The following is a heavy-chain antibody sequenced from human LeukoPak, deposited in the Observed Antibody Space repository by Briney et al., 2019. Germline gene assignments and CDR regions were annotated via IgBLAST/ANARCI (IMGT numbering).Heavy chain of an antibody. CDR2: ISGSGGST. V-gene: IGHV3-23*01. Sequence: GGSLRLSCAASGFTFSSYAMSWVRQAPGKGLEWVSAISGSGGSTYYADSVKGRFTISRDNSKNTLYLQMNSLRAEDTAVYYCAKAPKYYYDSSGLFDHWGQGTLVTVSS. CDR3: AKAPKYYYDSSGLFDH. D-gene: IGHD3-22*01. J-gene: IGHJ4*02. CDR1: GFTFSSYA.